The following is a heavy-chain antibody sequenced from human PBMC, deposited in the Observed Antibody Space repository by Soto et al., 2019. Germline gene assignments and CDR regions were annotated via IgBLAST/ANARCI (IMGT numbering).Heavy chain of an antibody. CDR3: ARHADLSSVIRVVKDSFDA. Sequence: QVQLQESGPGLVKPSETLSLTCTVSIGSISMYFWSWIRQSPGKGLEWIGYIEYSGIASYNPSLTSRVTLSVDTSKNQFSLRLTSVTAADTAVYYCARHADLSSVIRVVKDSFDAWGQGTMVTVSA. V-gene: IGHV4-59*08. J-gene: IGHJ3*01. D-gene: IGHD3-22*01. CDR1: IGSISMYF. CDR2: IEYSGIA.